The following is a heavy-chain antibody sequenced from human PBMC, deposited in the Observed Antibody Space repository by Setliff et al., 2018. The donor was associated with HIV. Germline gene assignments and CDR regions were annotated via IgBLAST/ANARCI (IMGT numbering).Heavy chain of an antibody. CDR3: ARDVSWRVRTYIDY. J-gene: IGHJ4*02. V-gene: IGHV3-48*03. D-gene: IGHD3-3*01. CDR2: ISRSGSTI. Sequence: GGSLRLSCAASGFTFRSYEMNWVRQAPGKGLEWVSYISRSGSTIHYADSVKGQFTISRDNAKNSLYLQMNSLRAEDTAVYYCARDVSWRVRTYIDYWGQGALVTVSS. CDR1: GFTFRSYE.